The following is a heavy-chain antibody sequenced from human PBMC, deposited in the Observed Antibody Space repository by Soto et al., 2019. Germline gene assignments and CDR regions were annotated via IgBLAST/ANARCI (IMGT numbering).Heavy chain of an antibody. V-gene: IGHV1-18*04. Sequence: ASVKVSCKAYGYSFSNSYVVWMRQAPGQGLEWMGWISAYNGNTNYAQKLQGRVTMTTDTSTSTAYMELRSLRSDDTAVYYCARDPPPPDYWGQGTLVTAPQ. CDR3: ARDPPPPDY. J-gene: IGHJ4*02. CDR1: GYSFSNSY. CDR2: ISAYNGNT.